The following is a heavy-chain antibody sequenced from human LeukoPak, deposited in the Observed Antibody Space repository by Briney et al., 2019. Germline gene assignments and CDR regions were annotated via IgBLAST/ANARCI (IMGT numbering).Heavy chain of an antibody. CDR1: GYTFTGYY. CDR3: AREYTGNYLDY. CDR2: INPNSGGT. Sequence: ASVKVSCKASGYTFTGYYMHWVRQAPGQGLEWMGWINPNSGGTSYAQKFQGRVTMTRDTSISTAYMDLSRLRSDDTAIYYCAREYTGNYLDYWGQGALVTVSS. V-gene: IGHV1-2*02. D-gene: IGHD1-26*01. J-gene: IGHJ4*02.